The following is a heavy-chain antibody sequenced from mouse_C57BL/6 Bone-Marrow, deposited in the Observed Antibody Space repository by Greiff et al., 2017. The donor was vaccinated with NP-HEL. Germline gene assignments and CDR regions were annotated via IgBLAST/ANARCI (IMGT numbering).Heavy chain of an antibody. CDR1: GYTFTSYW. CDR3: ARGGTTVVADY. V-gene: IGHV1-55*01. J-gene: IGHJ2*01. CDR2: IYPGSGST. D-gene: IGHD1-1*01. Sequence: VQLQQPGAELVKPGASVKMSCKASGYTFTSYWITWVKQRPGQGLEWIGDIYPGSGSTNYNEKFKSKATLTVDTSTSTAYMQLSSQTSEDSAVYYCARGGTTVVADYWGQGTTLTVSS.